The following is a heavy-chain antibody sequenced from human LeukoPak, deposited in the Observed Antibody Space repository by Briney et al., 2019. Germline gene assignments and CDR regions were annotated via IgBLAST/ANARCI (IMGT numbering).Heavy chain of an antibody. CDR2: IYHSGST. CDR3: ARVRTPEYYFDY. V-gene: IGHV4-30-2*01. J-gene: IGHJ4*02. D-gene: IGHD1-1*01. CDR1: GDSISSGGYS. Sequence: SQTLSLTCAVSGDSISSGGYSWSWIRQLPGKGLEWIGYIYHSGSTYYNPSLKSRVTISVDRSKNQFSLKLSSVTAADTAVYYCARVRTPEYYFDYWGQGTLVTVSS.